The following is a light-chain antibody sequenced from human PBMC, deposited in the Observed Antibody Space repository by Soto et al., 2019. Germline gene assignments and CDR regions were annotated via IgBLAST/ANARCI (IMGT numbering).Light chain of an antibody. CDR2: GAS. CDR1: QSVISSY. CDR3: QQYESSHPT. J-gene: IGKJ1*01. V-gene: IGKV3-20*01. Sequence: EIGLTQSPGTLALSPGERATLSCRARQSVISSYLAWYQQKPGQAPRLLICGASSRATGIPDRFSGSGYGTYFTLTITTLEPEEIAVYCCQQYESSHPTFGQGTKVEIK.